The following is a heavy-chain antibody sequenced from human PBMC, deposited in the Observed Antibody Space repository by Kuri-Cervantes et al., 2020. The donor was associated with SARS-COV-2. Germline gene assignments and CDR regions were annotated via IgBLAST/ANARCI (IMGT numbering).Heavy chain of an antibody. CDR3: ARDGCSGGSCYSVWFDP. CDR2: IYPGDSDT. D-gene: IGHD2-15*01. V-gene: IGHV5-51*01. J-gene: IGHJ5*02. Sequence: KVSCKGPGYSFSTYWIYWVRQMPGKGLEWMGIIYPGDSDTRYSPSFQGQVTISADKSLRTAYLQLSSLKASDTAMYYCARDGCSGGSCYSVWFDPWGQGTLVTVSS. CDR1: GYSFSTYW.